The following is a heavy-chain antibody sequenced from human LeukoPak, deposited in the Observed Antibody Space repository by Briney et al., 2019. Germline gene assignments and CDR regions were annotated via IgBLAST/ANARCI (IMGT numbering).Heavy chain of an antibody. V-gene: IGHV4-59*08. J-gene: IGHJ6*02. Sequence: SETLSLTCTVSGGSISSYYWSWIRQPPGKGLEWIGYIYYSGSTNYNPSLKSRVTISVDTSKNQFSLKLSSVTAADTAVYYCARRGGGSWYYYYGMDDWGQGTTVTVSS. CDR2: IYYSGST. D-gene: IGHD6-13*01. CDR3: ARRGGGSWYYYYGMDD. CDR1: GGSISSYY.